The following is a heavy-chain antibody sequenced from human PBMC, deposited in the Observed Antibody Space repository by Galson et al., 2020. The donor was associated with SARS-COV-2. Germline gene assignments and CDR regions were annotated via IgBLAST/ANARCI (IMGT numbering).Heavy chain of an antibody. J-gene: IGHJ4*02. V-gene: IGHV3-30*04. CDR2: ISYDGSNK. Sequence: GESLKISCAASGFTFSSYAMHWVRQAPGKGLEWVEVISYDGSNKYYADSVKGRFTISRDNSKNTLYLQMNSLRAEDTAVYYCARDSPSGYFDYWGQGTLVTVSS. CDR3: ARDSPSGYFDY. CDR1: GFTFSSYA. D-gene: IGHD6-19*01.